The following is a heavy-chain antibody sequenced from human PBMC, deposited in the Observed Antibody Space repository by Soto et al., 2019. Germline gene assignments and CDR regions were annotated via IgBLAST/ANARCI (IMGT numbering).Heavy chain of an antibody. V-gene: IGHV4-59*01. D-gene: IGHD2-8*02. CDR2: IYYSGST. CDR1: GGSISSDY. CDR3: ARGRGYWYFDY. J-gene: IGHJ4*02. Sequence: PSETLCLTCTVSGGSISSDYWSWVRQPPGKGLEWIGYIYYSGSTHYNPSLKSRVTISIDTSKNQFSLRLSSVTAADTAVYYCARGRGYWYFDYWGQGTLVTVS.